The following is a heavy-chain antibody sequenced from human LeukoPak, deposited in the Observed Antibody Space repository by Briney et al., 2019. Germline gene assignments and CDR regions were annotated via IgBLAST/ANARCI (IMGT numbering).Heavy chain of an antibody. CDR3: ARGYSYGYSLDY. J-gene: IGHJ4*02. Sequence: AGSLRLSCAASGFAFSTYSMNWVRQAPGKGLEWVSYISSSSGTIYYADSVKGRFTISRDNAKNSLYLQMNSLRDEDTAVYYCARGYSYGYSLDYWGQGTLVTVSS. CDR1: GFAFSTYS. D-gene: IGHD5-18*01. V-gene: IGHV3-48*02. CDR2: ISSSSGTI.